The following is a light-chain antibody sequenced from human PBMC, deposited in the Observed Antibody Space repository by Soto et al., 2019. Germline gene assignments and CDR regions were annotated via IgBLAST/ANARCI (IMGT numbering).Light chain of an antibody. CDR2: KVS. CDR1: QSLVYSEGNTY. V-gene: IGKV2-30*01. Sequence: DVVMTQSPLSLPVTLGQPASISCRSSQSLVYSEGNTYLNWFQQRPGQSPRRLIYKVSKRDSGAPDRFSGSGSGTDFTLTISRVEAEDVGIYYCLQSTYWPWTFGPGTKVDIK. J-gene: IGKJ1*01. CDR3: LQSTYWPWT.